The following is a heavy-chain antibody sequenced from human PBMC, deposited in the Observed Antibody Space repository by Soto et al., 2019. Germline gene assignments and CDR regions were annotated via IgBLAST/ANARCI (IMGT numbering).Heavy chain of an antibody. D-gene: IGHD5-18*01. CDR3: ARDLGVDTAMVPYYYGMDV. CDR1: GYTFTSYG. Sequence: QVQLVQSGAEVKKPGASVKVSCKASGYTFTSYGISWVRQAPGQGLEWMGWISAYNGNTNYAQKLQGRVTMTTDTSTSTAYMELRSLRADDTAVYYCARDLGVDTAMVPYYYGMDVWGQGTTVTVAS. J-gene: IGHJ6*02. CDR2: ISAYNGNT. V-gene: IGHV1-18*01.